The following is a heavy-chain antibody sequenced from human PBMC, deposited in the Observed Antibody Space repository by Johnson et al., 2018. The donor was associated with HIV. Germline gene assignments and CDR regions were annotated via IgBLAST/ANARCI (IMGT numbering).Heavy chain of an antibody. D-gene: IGHD1-26*01. Sequence: QVQLVESGGGVVQPGRSLRLSCAASGFTFSSYAMHWVRQAPGKGLEWVAVISYDGSNKYYADSVKGRFTISRDNSKNTLYLQMNSLRAEDTAVYYGARELSGDAVDIWGQGTMVTVSS. V-gene: IGHV3-30-3*01. J-gene: IGHJ3*02. CDR2: ISYDGSNK. CDR1: GFTFSSYA. CDR3: ARELSGDAVDI.